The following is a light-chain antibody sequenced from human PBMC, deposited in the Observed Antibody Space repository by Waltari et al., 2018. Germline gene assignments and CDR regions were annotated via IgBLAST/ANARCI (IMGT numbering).Light chain of an antibody. J-gene: IGLJ1*01. V-gene: IGLV2-23*02. CDR2: EVF. CDR1: TSDVGSYDL. CDR3: CSYAGRGTYV. Sequence: QSALTQPASVSGTPGQSITISCSGTTSDVGSYDLVSWYQQHPGEAPKLLICEVFKRPPDTSSRFSGAKSGSMASLTISGLQPEDEADYYCCSYAGRGTYVFGSGTKVTVL.